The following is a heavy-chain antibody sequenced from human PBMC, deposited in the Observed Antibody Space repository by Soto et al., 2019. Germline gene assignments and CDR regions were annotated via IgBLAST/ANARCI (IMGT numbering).Heavy chain of an antibody. V-gene: IGHV1-69*06. D-gene: IGHD2-21*02. CDR2: IIHIFGTA. CDR3: ARVEEDGDRANYYYGMDV. CDR1: GGTFSSYA. Sequence: QVQLVQSGAEVKKPGSSVKVSCKASGGTFSSYAISWVRQAPGQGLEWMGGIIHIFGTANYAQKFQGRVTITADKSTSTAYMELSSLRSEDTAVYYCARVEEDGDRANYYYGMDVWGQGTTVTVSS. J-gene: IGHJ6*02.